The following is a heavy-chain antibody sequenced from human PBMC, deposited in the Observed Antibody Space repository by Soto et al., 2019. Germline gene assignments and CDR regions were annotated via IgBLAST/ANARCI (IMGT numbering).Heavy chain of an antibody. Sequence: PSETLSLTCAVYGGSFSGYYWSWIRQPPGKGLEWIGEINHSGSTNYNPSLKSRVTISVDTSKNQFSLKLSSVTAADTAVYYCASSKNILLRYFDWLPGGFDPWGQGTLVTVSS. D-gene: IGHD3-9*01. J-gene: IGHJ5*02. CDR1: GGSFSGYY. CDR3: ASSKNILLRYFDWLPGGFDP. CDR2: INHSGST. V-gene: IGHV4-34*01.